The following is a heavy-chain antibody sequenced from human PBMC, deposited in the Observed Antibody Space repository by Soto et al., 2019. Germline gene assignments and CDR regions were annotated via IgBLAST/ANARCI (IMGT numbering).Heavy chain of an antibody. CDR1: GGSITSYH. Sequence: SETLSLTCFVSGGSITSYHWSWIRQPPGKGLEWIGEINHSGSTNYNPSLKSRVTISVDTSKNQFSLKLSSVTAADTAVYYCARGMSRDYDSSVADYWGQGTLVTVS. CDR3: ARGMSRDYDSSVADY. CDR2: INHSGST. D-gene: IGHD3-22*01. J-gene: IGHJ4*02. V-gene: IGHV4-34*01.